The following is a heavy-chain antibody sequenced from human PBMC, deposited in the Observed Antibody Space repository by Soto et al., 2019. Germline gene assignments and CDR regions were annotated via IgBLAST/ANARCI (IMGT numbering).Heavy chain of an antibody. J-gene: IGHJ5*02. CDR3: ARDLPNWGPNWFDP. Sequence: EVQLVESGGGLVKPGGSLRLTCAASGFTFSSYSMNWVRQAPGKGLEWVSSISSSSSYIYYADSVKGRFTISRDNAKNSLYLQMNSLRAEDTAVYYCARDLPNWGPNWFDPWGQGTLVTVSS. V-gene: IGHV3-21*01. CDR2: ISSSSSYI. D-gene: IGHD7-27*01. CDR1: GFTFSSYS.